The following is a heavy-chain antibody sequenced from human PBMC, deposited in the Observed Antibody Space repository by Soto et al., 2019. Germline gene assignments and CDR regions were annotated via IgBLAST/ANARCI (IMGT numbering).Heavy chain of an antibody. CDR3: ARTGETMTRRSSYSHCGMDV. D-gene: IGHD4-17*01. V-gene: IGHV4-59*01. Sequence: QLQLQESGPGLVKPSETLSLLCSLTGDAITSYYWNWIRQSPGKGLEWIGSIYKNGSTNYNPSLRSRVTMSVDTFKNQFSLKVSSVTGADSATYYCARTGETMTRRSSYSHCGMDVWGQGTTVTVSS. CDR1: GDAITSYY. J-gene: IGHJ6*02. CDR2: IYKNGST.